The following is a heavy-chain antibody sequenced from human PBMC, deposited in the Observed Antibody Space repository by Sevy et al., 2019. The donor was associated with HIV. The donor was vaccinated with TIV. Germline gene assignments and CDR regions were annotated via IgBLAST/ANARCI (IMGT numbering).Heavy chain of an antibody. V-gene: IGHV3-74*01. J-gene: IGHJ4*02. Sequence: GGSLRLSCAASGFTFSSYWMHWVRQAPGKGLVWVSRINSDGSSTSYADSMKGRCTISRDNAKNTLYLQMNSLRAEDTAVYYCARAVYSSGSPFDYWGQGTLVTVSS. CDR3: ARAVYSSGSPFDY. D-gene: IGHD6-19*01. CDR2: INSDGSST. CDR1: GFTFSSYW.